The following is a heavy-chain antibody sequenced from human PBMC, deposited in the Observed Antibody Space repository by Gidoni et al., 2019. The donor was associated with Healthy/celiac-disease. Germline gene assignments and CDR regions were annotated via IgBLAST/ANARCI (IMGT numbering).Heavy chain of an antibody. CDR2: ISYDGSNK. D-gene: IGHD4-17*01. CDR3: ARGPHYGDNTSGDYYYYGMDV. J-gene: IGHJ6*02. CDR1: GFPFSSSA. Sequence: QVPLSESGGGAVPPGRSLRPPCAVSGFPFSSSATPSVRQAPGKGLEWVTVISYDGSNKYNADSVKGQFTISRDNSKNTLYLQMSSLRAEDTAVCYCARGPHYGDNTSGDYYYYGMDVWGQGTTVTVSS. V-gene: IGHV3-30-3*01.